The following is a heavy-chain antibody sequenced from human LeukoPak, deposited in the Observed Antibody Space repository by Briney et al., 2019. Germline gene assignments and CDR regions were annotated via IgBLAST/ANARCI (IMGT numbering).Heavy chain of an antibody. Sequence: SETLSLTCTVSGGSISSSSYYWGWIRQPPGKGLEWIGSIYYSGSTYYNPSLKSRVTISVDTSKNQFSLKLSSVTAADTAVYYCARSGDQWLVTYNWFDPWGQGTLVTVSS. CDR1: GGSISSSSYY. CDR2: IYYSGST. V-gene: IGHV4-39*07. CDR3: ARSGDQWLVTYNWFDP. J-gene: IGHJ5*02. D-gene: IGHD6-19*01.